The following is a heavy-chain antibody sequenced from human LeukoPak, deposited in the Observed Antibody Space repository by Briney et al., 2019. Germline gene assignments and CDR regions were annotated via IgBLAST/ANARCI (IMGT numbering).Heavy chain of an antibody. Sequence: PGGSLRLSCVASGCTFSSYWMSWVRQAPGKGLEWVAIIKTDGSEKYYVDSVKGRFTISRDSARNPLYLQMNSLRGEDTAVYYCAREGTLRAHWDPFDYWGQGTLVTVSS. V-gene: IGHV3-7*01. J-gene: IGHJ4*02. CDR1: GCTFSSYW. CDR2: IKTDGSEK. CDR3: AREGTLRAHWDPFDY. D-gene: IGHD7-27*01.